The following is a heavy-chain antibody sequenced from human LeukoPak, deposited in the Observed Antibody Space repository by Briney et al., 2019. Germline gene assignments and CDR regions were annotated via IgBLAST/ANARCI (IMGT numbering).Heavy chain of an antibody. CDR3: AREFSSGYYGMDV. J-gene: IGHJ6*02. CDR1: GGSISSGGYY. Sequence: SETLSLTCTVSGGSISSGGYYWSWIRQHPGKGLEWIGHIYYSWSTYYNPSLKSRVTISVDTSKNQFSLKLSSVTAADTAVYYCAREFSSGYYGMDVWGQGTTVTVSS. D-gene: IGHD3-22*01. CDR2: IYYSWST. V-gene: IGHV4-31*03.